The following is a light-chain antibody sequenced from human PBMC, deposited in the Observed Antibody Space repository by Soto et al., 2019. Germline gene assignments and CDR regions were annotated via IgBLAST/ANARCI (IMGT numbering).Light chain of an antibody. CDR1: QSVSSY. V-gene: IGKV3-11*01. Sequence: EIVLTQSPATLSLSPGERATLSCRASQSVSSYLAWYQQKPGQAPRLLIYDASNRATGIPAKFSGSGSVTDFTLTISSLEPEDFAVYYCQQRSNWPVTFGQGTKLVIK. CDR2: DAS. J-gene: IGKJ2*01. CDR3: QQRSNWPVT.